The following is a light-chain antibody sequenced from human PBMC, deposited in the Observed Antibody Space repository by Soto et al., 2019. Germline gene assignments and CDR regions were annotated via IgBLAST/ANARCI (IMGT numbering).Light chain of an antibody. Sequence: QSVLTHPASMSGSPGQSITISCTGTSSDVGGYNYVSWYQHHPGKAPKLMIYDVSKRPSGGSNRFSGFKSGNRGSLTISGLQPDDDAEYYGRSYKTSNRRQIVFGSGTKVTGL. V-gene: IGLV2-14*03. J-gene: IGLJ1*01. CDR2: DVS. CDR3: RSYKTSNRRQIV. CDR1: SSDVGGYNY.